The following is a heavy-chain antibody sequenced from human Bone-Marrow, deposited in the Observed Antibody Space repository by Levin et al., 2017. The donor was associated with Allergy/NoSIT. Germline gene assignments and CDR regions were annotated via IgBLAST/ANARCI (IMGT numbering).Heavy chain of an antibody. CDR1: GLTFSDYW. D-gene: IGHD1/OR15-1a*01. J-gene: IGHJ4*02. Sequence: RGESLKISCVVSGLTFSDYWMTWARQVSGKGLEWVTSINEDGSDKYYVDSVKGRFTISRDNAKNSLYLQLNNLRAEDTAVYYCAKQVSREGYWGQGTLVTVSS. CDR2: INEDGSDK. CDR3: AKQVSREGY. V-gene: IGHV3-7*01.